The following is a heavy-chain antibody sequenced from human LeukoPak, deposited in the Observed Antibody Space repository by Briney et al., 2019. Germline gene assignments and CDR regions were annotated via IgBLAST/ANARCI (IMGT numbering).Heavy chain of an antibody. V-gene: IGHV1-24*01. CDR2: FDPEDGET. CDR3: ATGMSIAAHSFDY. D-gene: IGHD6-6*01. J-gene: IGHJ4*02. CDR1: GYTLTELS. Sequence: ASVKVSCKVSGYTLTELSMHWVRQAPGKGLEWMGGFDPEDGETIYAQKFQGRVTMNKDTSTDTAYMELSSLRSEDTAVYYCATGMSIAAHSFDYWGQGTLVTVSS.